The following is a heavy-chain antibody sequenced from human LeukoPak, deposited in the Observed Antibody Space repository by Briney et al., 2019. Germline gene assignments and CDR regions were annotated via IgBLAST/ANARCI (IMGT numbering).Heavy chain of an antibody. V-gene: IGHV4-59*08. J-gene: IGHJ4*02. CDR3: ARWGNYYDSSGRTGDY. Sequence: KASETLSLTCTVSGGSISSYYWSWIRQPPGKGLEWIGYIYYSGSTNYNPSLKSRVTISVDTSKNQFSLKLSSVTAADTAVYYCARWGNYYDSSGRTGDYWGQGTLVTVSS. CDR2: IYYSGST. CDR1: GGSISSYY. D-gene: IGHD3-22*01.